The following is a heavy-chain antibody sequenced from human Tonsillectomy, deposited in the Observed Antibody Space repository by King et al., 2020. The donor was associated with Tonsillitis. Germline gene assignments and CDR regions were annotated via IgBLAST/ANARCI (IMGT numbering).Heavy chain of an antibody. CDR3: AKSAGSYFYYHHGMDA. D-gene: IGHD6-19*01. CDR1: GFTFSSYG. CDR2: ISYDGSNK. V-gene: IGHV3-30*18. Sequence: QVQLVESGGGVVQPGRSLRLSCAASGFTFSSYGIHWVRQAPGKGLEWVAVISYDGSNKYYADPVKGRFTISRDNSKNTLYLQMNSLRAEDTAVYYCAKSAGSYFYYHHGMDAWGQGTTVTVSS. J-gene: IGHJ6*02.